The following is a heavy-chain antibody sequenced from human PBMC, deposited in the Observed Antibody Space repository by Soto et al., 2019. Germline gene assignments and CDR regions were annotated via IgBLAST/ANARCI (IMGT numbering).Heavy chain of an antibody. CDR3: ARVGCSGGSCDPRDYWDYGMDV. V-gene: IGHV1-18*01. J-gene: IGHJ6*02. CDR1: GYTFTSYG. CDR2: ISAYNGNT. Sequence: QVQLVQSGAEVKKPGASVKVSCKASGYTFTSYGISWVRQAPGQGLEWMGWISAYNGNTNYAQKLQGRVTMTTDTSTSTAYMELRSLRSDDTAGYYCARVGCSGGSCDPRDYWDYGMDVWGQGTTVTVSS. D-gene: IGHD2-15*01.